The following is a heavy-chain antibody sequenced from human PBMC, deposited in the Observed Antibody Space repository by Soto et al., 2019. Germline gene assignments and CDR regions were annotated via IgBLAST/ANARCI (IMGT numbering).Heavy chain of an antibody. V-gene: IGHV1-46*01. CDR3: AINLDYGDYYWNWFDP. Sequence: ASVKVSCKASGYTFTSYYMHWVRQAPGQGLEWMGIINPSGGSTSYAQKFQGRVTMTRDTSTSTVYMELSSLRSEDTAVYYCAINLDYGDYYWNWFDPWGQGTLVTVSS. J-gene: IGHJ5*02. CDR1: GYTFTSYY. D-gene: IGHD4-17*01. CDR2: INPSGGST.